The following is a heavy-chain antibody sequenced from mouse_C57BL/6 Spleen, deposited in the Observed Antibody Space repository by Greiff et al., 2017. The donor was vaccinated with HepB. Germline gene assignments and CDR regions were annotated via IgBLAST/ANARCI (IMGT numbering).Heavy chain of an antibody. CDR3: ARAGGTLYYFDY. V-gene: IGHV5-6*01. D-gene: IGHD2-14*01. CDR1: GFTFSSYG. CDR2: ISSGGSYT. J-gene: IGHJ2*01. Sequence: EVNLVESGGDLVKPGGSLKLSCAASGFTFSSYGMSWVRQTPDKRLEWVATISSGGSYTYYPDSVKGRFTISRDNAKNTLYRQMSSLKSEDTAMYYCARAGGTLYYFDYWGQGTTLTVSS.